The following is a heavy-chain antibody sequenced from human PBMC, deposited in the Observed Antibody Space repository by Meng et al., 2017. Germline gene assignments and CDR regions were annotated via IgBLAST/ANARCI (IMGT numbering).Heavy chain of an antibody. CDR2: INPNSGGT. V-gene: IGHV1-2*06. D-gene: IGHD1-26*01. CDR3: ERSESYVLGFDY. Sequence: VQVVTLGAEVKKPGALVTVSCKASGYSFTGYYMHWVRQSSGQGLEWMGRINPNSGGTNYAQKLQGRVTMTRDTSISTDNMELSKLRSDDTAVYYGERSESYVLGFDYWGQGTLVTVSS. CDR1: GYSFTGYY. J-gene: IGHJ4*02.